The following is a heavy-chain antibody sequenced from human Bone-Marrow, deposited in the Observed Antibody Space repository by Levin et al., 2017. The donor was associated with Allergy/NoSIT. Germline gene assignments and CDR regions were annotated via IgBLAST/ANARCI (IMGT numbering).Heavy chain of an antibody. Sequence: SETLSLTCSVSGAFIGRSRFYWAWVRQSPGTGLEWIATISDSENTFYNPSLKSRVTISVDKSKNQFSLKVNSVAAADTAVYYCARHGLGGELLAGFDSWGQGTLVTVSS. CDR2: ISDSENT. V-gene: IGHV4-39*01. CDR1: GAFIGRSRFY. D-gene: IGHD3-16*01. CDR3: ARHGLGGELLAGFDS. J-gene: IGHJ4*02.